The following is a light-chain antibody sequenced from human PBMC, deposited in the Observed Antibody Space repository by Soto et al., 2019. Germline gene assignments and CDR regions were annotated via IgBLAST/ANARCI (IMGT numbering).Light chain of an antibody. Sequence: QSALTQPASLSGSPGQSITLSCPGTSSDVGGYNYVSWYQQHPGKVPKLMIYDVSNRPSGVSNRFSGSKSGNTASLTISGLQAEDEADYYCSSYTSSSTYVFGIGTKVTVL. V-gene: IGLV2-14*03. CDR3: SSYTSSSTYV. CDR1: SSDVGGYNY. J-gene: IGLJ1*01. CDR2: DVS.